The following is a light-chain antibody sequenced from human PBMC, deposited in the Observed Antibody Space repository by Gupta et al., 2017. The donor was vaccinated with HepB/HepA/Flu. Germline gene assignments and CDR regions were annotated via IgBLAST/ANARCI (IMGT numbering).Light chain of an antibody. Sequence: QSALTQPPSASGSPGQSVTISCPGTSSDVGGYNYVSWYQQHPGKAPKLMIYEVSKRPSGVPARFSGSKSGNTASLTVSGLQAEDEADYYCSSYAGSNNLVFGGGTKLTVL. CDR1: SSDVGGYNY. CDR3: SSYAGSNNLV. CDR2: EVS. V-gene: IGLV2-8*01. J-gene: IGLJ2*01.